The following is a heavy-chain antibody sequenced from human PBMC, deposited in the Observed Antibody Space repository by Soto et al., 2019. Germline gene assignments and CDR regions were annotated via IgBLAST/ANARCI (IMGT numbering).Heavy chain of an antibody. CDR2: MNPNSDNT. J-gene: IGHJ4*02. D-gene: IGHD5-12*01. Sequence: ALDNVSHMDFRYSFNTKVLKCLGQGTPQGLEWMGWMNPNSDNTGYAPKFQGRLTMTRSTTTNTAYIELNSLTSEDTAVYFCARGRNRGYIVYEPLGGRDYGGQGTPVTVSS. CDR3: ARGRNRGYIVYEPLGGRDY. V-gene: IGHV1-8*01. CDR1: RYSFNTKV.